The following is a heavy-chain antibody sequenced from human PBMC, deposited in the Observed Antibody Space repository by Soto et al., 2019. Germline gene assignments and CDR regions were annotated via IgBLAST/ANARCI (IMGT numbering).Heavy chain of an antibody. V-gene: IGHV1-69*17. D-gene: IGHD6-13*01. J-gene: IGHJ4*02. Sequence: QVQLVQSGAEVKPPGSSVKVSCKASGGTSSSYTISWVQQAPGQGLEWMGGIVPIFGMKNYAQKFQDRLTITADTSTSTAYMELSSLRSEDTALYYCSTRGGQEQPFVDYWGQGTLVTVSS. CDR3: STRGGQEQPFVDY. CDR1: GGTSSSYT. CDR2: IVPIFGMK.